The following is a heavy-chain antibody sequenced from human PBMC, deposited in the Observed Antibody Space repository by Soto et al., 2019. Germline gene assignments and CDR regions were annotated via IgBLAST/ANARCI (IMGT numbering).Heavy chain of an antibody. D-gene: IGHD3-22*01. J-gene: IGHJ4*02. CDR2: IYYSGST. CDR3: ARGPYYYDSSGALDY. CDR1: GGSISSGEYY. Sequence: QVQLQESGPGLVKPSQTLSLTCTVSGGSISSGEYYWSWIRQPPGKGLEWIGYIYYSGSTYYNPSLKSRLTISVDTSENQFSLKLSSVTAADTAVYYCARGPYYYDSSGALDYWGQGTLVTVSS. V-gene: IGHV4-30-4*01.